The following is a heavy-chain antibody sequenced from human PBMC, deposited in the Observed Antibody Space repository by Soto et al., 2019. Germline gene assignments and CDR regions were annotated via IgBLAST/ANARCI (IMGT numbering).Heavy chain of an antibody. CDR1: GYTFTSYD. D-gene: IGHD1-26*01. CDR3: ARGGSGSYYVLKGAFDI. V-gene: IGHV1-8*01. Sequence: ASVKVSCKASGYTFTSYDINWVRQATGQGLEWMGWMNPNSGNTGYAQKFQGRVTMTRNTSIGTAYMELSSLRSEDTAVYYCARGGSGSYYVLKGAFDIWGQGTMVTVSS. CDR2: MNPNSGNT. J-gene: IGHJ3*02.